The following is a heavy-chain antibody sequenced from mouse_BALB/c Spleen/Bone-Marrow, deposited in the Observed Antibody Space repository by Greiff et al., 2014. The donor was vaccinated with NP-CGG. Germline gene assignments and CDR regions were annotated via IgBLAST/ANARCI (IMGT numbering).Heavy chain of an antibody. CDR3: ARELGGAY. J-gene: IGHJ3*01. D-gene: IGHD4-1*01. CDR2: TYPYNGGTGGT. V-gene: IGHV1S29*02. CDR1: GYTFTDYN. Sequence: EVQLQQSGPELVKPGASVKLSCKASGYTFTDYNMHWVKQSHGKSLEWIGYTYPYNGGTGGTGYNQKFKSKAILTVDKSSSTAYMELRSLTSEDSAVYYCARELGGAYWGQGTLVTVSA.